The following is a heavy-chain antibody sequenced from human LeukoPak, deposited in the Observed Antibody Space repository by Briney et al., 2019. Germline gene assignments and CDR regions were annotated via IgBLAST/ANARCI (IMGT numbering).Heavy chain of an antibody. D-gene: IGHD1-14*01. CDR1: GSSVSNNY. CDR2: IYSRGAT. J-gene: IGHJ4*02. Sequence: PGGSLRLSCAASGSSVSNNYMSWVRQAPGKGPEGVSVIYSRGATHYADSVKGGFPITTDNSKNTLYLQMNSLRVEDTAVYYCAARNYWGQGTLVTFSS. V-gene: IGHV3-53*01. CDR3: AARNY.